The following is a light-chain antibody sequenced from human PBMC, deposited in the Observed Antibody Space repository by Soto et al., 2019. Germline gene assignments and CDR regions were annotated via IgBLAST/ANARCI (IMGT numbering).Light chain of an antibody. CDR3: SSYTTSSTVV. J-gene: IGLJ3*02. CDR1: SSDIGTYDH. Sequence: QSALTQPASVSGSPGQSITISCSGTSSDIGTYDHVAWFQQFPGKTPKLMIYEVIRRPSGISNRFSGSKSGNTASLTISTLQAEDEAEYYCSSYTTSSTVVFGGGTKLTVL. V-gene: IGLV2-14*01. CDR2: EVI.